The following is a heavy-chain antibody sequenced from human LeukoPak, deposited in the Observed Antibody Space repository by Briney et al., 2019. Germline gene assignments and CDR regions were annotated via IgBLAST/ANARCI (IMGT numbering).Heavy chain of an antibody. CDR3: ARGSRGSGTYYTWFDP. J-gene: IGHJ5*02. Sequence: SETLSLTCTVSGYSISSDYYWCWIRQSPGKGLEWIGSIYHTGTTYYNPSLKSRVTISVDTSKNQFSLKVTSVTAAETAVYYCARGSRGSGTYYTWFDPWGQGTLVTVSS. CDR2: IYHTGTT. V-gene: IGHV4-38-2*02. D-gene: IGHD1-26*01. CDR1: GYSISSDYY.